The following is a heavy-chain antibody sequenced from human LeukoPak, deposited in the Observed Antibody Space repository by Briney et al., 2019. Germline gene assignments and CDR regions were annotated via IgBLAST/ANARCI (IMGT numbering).Heavy chain of an antibody. CDR1: GFTFSSYG. V-gene: IGHV3-30*03. Sequence: GSLRLSCAASGFTFSSYGMHWVRQAPGKGLEWVAVISYDGSNKYYADSVKGRFTISRDNAKNSLYLQMNSLRAEDTALYYCARDTYYYDSSGYFDYWGQGTLVTVSS. CDR2: ISYDGSNK. J-gene: IGHJ4*02. CDR3: ARDTYYYDSSGYFDY. D-gene: IGHD3-22*01.